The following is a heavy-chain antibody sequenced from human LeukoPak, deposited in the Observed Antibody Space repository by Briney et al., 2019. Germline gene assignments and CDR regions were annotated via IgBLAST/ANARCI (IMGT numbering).Heavy chain of an antibody. V-gene: IGHV3-23*01. Sequence: HPGGSLRLSCVASGFNFPTYSMAWVRQAPGKGLDWVSSINAAGDDMYYADSVKGRFSISRDNLKNTLYLQMHSLRAEDRAIYYCAKGIFGVIHNGIDVWGQGTAVTVSS. D-gene: IGHD3-3*01. CDR2: INAAGDDM. CDR1: GFNFPTYS. CDR3: AKGIFGVIHNGIDV. J-gene: IGHJ6*02.